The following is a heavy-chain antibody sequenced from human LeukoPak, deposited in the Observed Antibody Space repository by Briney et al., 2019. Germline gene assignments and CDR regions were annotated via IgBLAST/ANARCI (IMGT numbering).Heavy chain of an antibody. CDR3: ARAGGVKTAALDLDY. CDR2: IYYSGSA. J-gene: IGHJ4*02. D-gene: IGHD6-25*01. V-gene: IGHV4-59*01. CDR1: GGSISDYS. Sequence: SETLSLTCTVSGGSISDYSWSWIRQPPGKGLEWIGNIYYSGSANHNPSLKSRVTISRDTSKNQFSLKLTSVTTADTAVYYCARAGGVKTAALDLDYWSQGTLVTVSS.